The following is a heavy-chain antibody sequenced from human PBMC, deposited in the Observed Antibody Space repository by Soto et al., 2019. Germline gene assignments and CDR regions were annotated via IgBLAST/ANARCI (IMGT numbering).Heavy chain of an antibody. D-gene: IGHD2-15*01. Sequence: ASVKVSCKASGYTFTNSDINWVRQAPGQGLEWMGWMNPDSGHAAYAQKFQGRVTLTTSTSTSTVYMEVRSLGSEDTAVYYCARRPHCSGGICYYGLDNWGQGTLVTVSS. J-gene: IGHJ4*02. CDR2: MNPDSGHA. V-gene: IGHV1-8*01. CDR3: ARRPHCSGGICYYGLDN. CDR1: GYTFTNSD.